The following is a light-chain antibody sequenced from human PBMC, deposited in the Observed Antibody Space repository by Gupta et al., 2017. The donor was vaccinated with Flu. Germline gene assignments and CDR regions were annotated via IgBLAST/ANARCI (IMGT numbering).Light chain of an antibody. J-gene: IGLJ1*01. CDR2: KDT. CDR3: QSADSTSTYYV. V-gene: IGLV3-25*03. CDR1: ALPNQD. Sequence: ALPNQDVYWFPPKPGQAPALILYKDTERPSGIPERFSASGSGTTVTLTISGVQAEDEADYYWQSADSTSTYYVFGAGTKVNVL.